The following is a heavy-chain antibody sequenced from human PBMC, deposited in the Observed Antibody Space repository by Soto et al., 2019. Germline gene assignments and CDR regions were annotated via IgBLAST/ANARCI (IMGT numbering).Heavy chain of an antibody. CDR1: EFTFSTYN. J-gene: IGHJ4*02. V-gene: IGHV3-21*01. CDR3: ARGLMISMFEY. CDR2: ISSRSSYI. D-gene: IGHD3-16*01. Sequence: PGGSLRLSCVVSEFTFSTYNLNCCGRDPGGGGVEGSSISSRSSYIYYAASVKGRVTISRDNAKNSLYLQMNSLRAEDTAVYYCARGLMISMFEYWGQGTLVTVSS.